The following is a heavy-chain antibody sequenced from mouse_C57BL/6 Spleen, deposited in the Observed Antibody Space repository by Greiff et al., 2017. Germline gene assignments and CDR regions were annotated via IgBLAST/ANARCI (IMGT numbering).Heavy chain of an antibody. CDR1: GYAFSSSW. D-gene: IGHD1-1*01. CDR3: ARNYYGSSAYAMCY. J-gene: IGHJ4*01. CDR2: IYPGDGAT. Sequence: QVQLQQSGPELVKPGASVKISCKASGYAFSSSWMNWVKQRPGKGLEWIGRIYPGDGATNYNGKFKGKATLTADKSSSTAYMQLSSLTSEDSAVYFCARNYYGSSAYAMCYWGQGTSVTVSS. V-gene: IGHV1-82*01.